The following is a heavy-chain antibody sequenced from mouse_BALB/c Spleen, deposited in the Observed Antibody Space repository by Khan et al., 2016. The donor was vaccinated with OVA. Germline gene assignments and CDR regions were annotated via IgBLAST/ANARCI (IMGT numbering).Heavy chain of an antibody. Sequence: EVQLVESGGDLVRPGGSLKLSCVASGFSFSTYSMSWVRQTPEKRLEWVATISSGGSYTYYPDSVKGRFTISSDNAKTDLYLQMSSRKSEDSAMYYCTRHRGYYGYNPYFDYWGQGTTLTVSS. CDR3: TRHRGYYGYNPYFDY. CDR2: ISSGGSYT. J-gene: IGHJ2*01. CDR1: GFSFSTYS. V-gene: IGHV5-6-4*01. D-gene: IGHD1-1*01.